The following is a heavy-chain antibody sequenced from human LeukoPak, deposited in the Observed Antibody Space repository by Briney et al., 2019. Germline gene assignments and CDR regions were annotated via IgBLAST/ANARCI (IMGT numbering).Heavy chain of an antibody. CDR1: GYTFTGYY. Sequence: ASVKVSCKASGYTFTGYYMHWVRQAPGQGLEWMGWISAYNGNTNYAQKLQGRVTMTTDTSTSTAYMELRSLRSDDTAVYYCARIVGYYYDSSGYYYRAFDIWGQGTMVTVSS. J-gene: IGHJ3*02. D-gene: IGHD3-22*01. CDR2: ISAYNGNT. CDR3: ARIVGYYYDSSGYYYRAFDI. V-gene: IGHV1-18*04.